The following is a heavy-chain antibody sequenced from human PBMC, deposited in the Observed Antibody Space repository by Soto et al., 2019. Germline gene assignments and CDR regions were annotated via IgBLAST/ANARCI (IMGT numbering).Heavy chain of an antibody. J-gene: IGHJ6*02. Sequence: QVQLQESGPGLVKPSETLSLTCTVSGGSISSYYWSWIRQPPGKGLEWIGYIYYSGSTNYNPSLKSRVTISVDTSKNQCSLKLSSVTAAATAVYYCAREGLTGTIGLYYYYGMDVWGQGTTVTVSS. D-gene: IGHD1-7*01. CDR1: GGSISSYY. CDR2: IYYSGST. CDR3: AREGLTGTIGLYYYYGMDV. V-gene: IGHV4-59*01.